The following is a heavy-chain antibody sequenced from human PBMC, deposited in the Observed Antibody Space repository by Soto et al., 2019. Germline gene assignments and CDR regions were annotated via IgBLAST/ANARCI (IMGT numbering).Heavy chain of an antibody. CDR2: ISAYNGNT. J-gene: IGHJ6*02. CDR1: GYTFTSYG. V-gene: IGHV1-18*01. CDR3: ASGGNIVATMDYYYYGMDV. D-gene: IGHD5-12*01. Sequence: ASVKVSCKASGYTFTSYGISWVRQAPGQGLEWMGWISAYNGNTNYAQKLQGRVTRTTDTSTSTAYMELRSLRSDDTAVYYCASGGNIVATMDYYYYGMDVWGQGTTVTVSS.